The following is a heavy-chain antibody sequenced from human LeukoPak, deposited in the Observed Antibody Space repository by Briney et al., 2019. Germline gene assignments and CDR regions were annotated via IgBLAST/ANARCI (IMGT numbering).Heavy chain of an antibody. J-gene: IGHJ4*02. V-gene: IGHV4-61*01. CDR1: GGSVSSGSYY. Sequence: SETLSLTCTVSGGSVSSGSYYWSWIRQPPGKGLEWIGYIYYSGSTNYNPSLKSRVTISVDTSKNQFSLKLSSVTAADTAVYYRARSGGFWSGPIDYWGQGALVTVSS. CDR3: ARSGGFWSGPIDY. D-gene: IGHD3-3*01. CDR2: IYYSGST.